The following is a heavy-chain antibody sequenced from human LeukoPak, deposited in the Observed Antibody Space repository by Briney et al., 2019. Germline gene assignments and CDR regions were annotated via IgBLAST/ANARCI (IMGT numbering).Heavy chain of an antibody. J-gene: IGHJ5*02. V-gene: IGHV1-18*01. D-gene: IGHD1-14*01. Sequence: VASVKVSCKASGYTFTSYGISWVRQAPGQGLEWMGWISAYNGNTNYAQKLQGRVTMTTDTSTSTAYMELRSLRSDDTAVYYCARDRGGVTEEDWFDPWGQGTLVTVSS. CDR2: ISAYNGNT. CDR1: GYTFTSYG. CDR3: ARDRGGVTEEDWFDP.